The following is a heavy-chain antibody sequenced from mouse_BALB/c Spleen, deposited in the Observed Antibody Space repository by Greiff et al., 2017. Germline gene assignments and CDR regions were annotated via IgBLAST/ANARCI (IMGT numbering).Heavy chain of an antibody. J-gene: IGHJ3*01. D-gene: IGHD2-3*01. V-gene: IGHV4-1*02. CDR3: ARPGYDGYYWFAY. Sequence: GGGLVQPGGSLKLSCAASGFDFSRYWMSWVRQAPGKGLEWIGEINPDSSTINYTPSLKDKFIISRDNAKNTLYLQMSKVRSEDTALYYCARPGYDGYYWFAYWGQGTLVTVSA. CDR2: INPDSSTI. CDR1: GFDFSRYW.